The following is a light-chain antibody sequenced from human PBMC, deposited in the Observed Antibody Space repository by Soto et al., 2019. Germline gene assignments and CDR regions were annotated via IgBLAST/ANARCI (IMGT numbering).Light chain of an antibody. CDR2: GNS. Sequence: QSVLTQPPSVSGAPGQRVTISCTGSSSNIGAGYDVHWYQQLPGTAPKLLIYGNSNRPSGVPDRFSGSKSGTSASLAITGLQAEDADDYCCDCYDSSVSGSVFGGGTKLTVL. CDR3: DCYDSSVSGSV. V-gene: IGLV1-40*01. J-gene: IGLJ2*01. CDR1: SSNIGAGYD.